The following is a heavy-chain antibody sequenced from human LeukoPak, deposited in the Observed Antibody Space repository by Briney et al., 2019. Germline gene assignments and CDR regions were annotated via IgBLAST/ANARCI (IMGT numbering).Heavy chain of an antibody. CDR3: AGRSGYFDWLPSDY. J-gene: IGHJ4*02. CDR1: GGSISSSSYY. V-gene: IGHV4-39*01. CDR2: IYYSGST. D-gene: IGHD3-9*01. Sequence: KPSETLSLTCTDSGGSISSSSYYWGWIRQPPGKGLEWIGSIYYSGSTYYNPSLKSRVTISVDTSKNQFSLKLSSVTAADTAVYYCAGRSGYFDWLPSDYWGQGTLVTVSS.